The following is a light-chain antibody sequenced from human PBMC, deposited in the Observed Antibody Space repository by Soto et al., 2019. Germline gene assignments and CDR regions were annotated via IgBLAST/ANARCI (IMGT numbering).Light chain of an antibody. Sequence: DIQMTQSPPSLSASVGDRVTITCQASQDIRNRLNWYRQKPGKAPKVLIYVASNLATGVPSRFTGSGSDIDFTLSISSLQPEDIATYYCHPYDNPLRLTIGPGTKVNIQ. CDR1: QDIRNR. V-gene: IGKV1-33*01. J-gene: IGKJ3*01. CDR3: HPYDNPLRLT. CDR2: VAS.